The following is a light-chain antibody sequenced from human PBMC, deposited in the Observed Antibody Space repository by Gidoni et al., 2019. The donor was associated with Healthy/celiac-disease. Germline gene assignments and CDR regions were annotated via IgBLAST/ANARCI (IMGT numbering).Light chain of an antibody. Sequence: DIQLTQSQSSLSASVGDRVTITFRVSQGISSYLNWYRQKPGKVPKLLIYSGSNLQPGGPPRFSSSGSGTDFTLTTSSLQPEDVATYYDRRTYSTPSITFGQGTRLEIK. V-gene: IGKV1-27*01. J-gene: IGKJ5*01. CDR1: QGISSY. CDR2: SGS. CDR3: RRTYSTPSIT.